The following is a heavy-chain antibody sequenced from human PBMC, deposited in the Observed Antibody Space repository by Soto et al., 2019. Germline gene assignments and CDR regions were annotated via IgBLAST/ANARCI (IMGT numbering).Heavy chain of an antibody. D-gene: IGHD6-6*01. V-gene: IGHV3-73*01. Sequence: PGGSLRLSGAASGFTFSGSAMHWVRQASGKGLEWVGRIRSKANSYATAYAASVKGRFTISRDDSKNTAYLQMNSLKTEDTTVYYCTRHGGREYSSSAAFDYWGQGTLVTVSS. CDR1: GFTFSGSA. CDR2: IRSKANSYAT. CDR3: TRHGGREYSSSAAFDY. J-gene: IGHJ4*02.